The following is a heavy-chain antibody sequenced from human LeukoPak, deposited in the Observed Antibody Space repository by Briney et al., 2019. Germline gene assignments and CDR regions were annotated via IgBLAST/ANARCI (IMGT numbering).Heavy chain of an antibody. Sequence: GGSLRLSCAASGFTFSSYSMNWVRQAPGKGLEWVSYISSSSSTIYYADSVKGRFTISRDNSKNTLYLQMNSLRAEDTAVYYCARGYYEIYYMDVWGKGTTVTVSS. CDR1: GFTFSSYS. D-gene: IGHD3-22*01. CDR3: ARGYYEIYYMDV. J-gene: IGHJ6*03. CDR2: ISSSSSTI. V-gene: IGHV3-48*01.